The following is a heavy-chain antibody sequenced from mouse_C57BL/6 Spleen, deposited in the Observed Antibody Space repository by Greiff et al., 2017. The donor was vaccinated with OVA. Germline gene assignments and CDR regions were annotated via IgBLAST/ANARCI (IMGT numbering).Heavy chain of an antibody. V-gene: IGHV1-50*01. J-gene: IGHJ1*03. CDR2: IDPSDSYT. D-gene: IGHD1-1*01. Sequence: VQLQQPGAELVKPGASVKLSCKASGYTFTSYWMQWVKQRPGQGLEWIGEIDPSDSYTNYNQKFKGKATLTVDTSSSTAYMRLSSLTSEDSAVYYCARRFLLRYCDVWGTGTTVTVSS. CDR3: ARRFLLRYCDV. CDR1: GYTFTSYW.